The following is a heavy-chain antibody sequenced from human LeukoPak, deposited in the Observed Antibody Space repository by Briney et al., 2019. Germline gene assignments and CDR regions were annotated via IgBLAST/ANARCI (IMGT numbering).Heavy chain of an antibody. CDR1: GGSISSSSYY. D-gene: IGHD3-22*01. CDR3: ARVRSEDYYDSSGYYFDY. V-gene: IGHV4-39*01. Sequence: SETLSLTCTVSGGSISSSSYYWGWIRQPPGKGLEWIGSIYYSGSTYYNPSLKSRVTISVDTSKNQFSLKLSSVTAADTAVYYCARVRSEDYYDSSGYYFDYWGQGTLVTVSS. CDR2: IYYSGST. J-gene: IGHJ4*02.